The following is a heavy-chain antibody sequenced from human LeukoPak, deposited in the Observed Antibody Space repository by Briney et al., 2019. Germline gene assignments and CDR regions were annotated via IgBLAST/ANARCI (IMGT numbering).Heavy chain of an antibody. CDR2: IYYSGST. J-gene: IGHJ2*01. D-gene: IGHD3-10*01. CDR1: GGSISSSSYY. V-gene: IGHV4-39*01. Sequence: SETLSLTCTVSGGSISSSSYYWGWIRQPPGKGLEWIGSIYYSGSTYYNPSLKSRVTISVDTSKNQFSLKLSSVTAADTAVYYCARRGYSSGSYSYWYFDLWGRGTLVTVSP. CDR3: ARRGYSSGSYSYWYFDL.